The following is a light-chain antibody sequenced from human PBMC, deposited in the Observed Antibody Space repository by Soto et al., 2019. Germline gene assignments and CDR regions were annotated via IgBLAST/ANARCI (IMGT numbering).Light chain of an antibody. Sequence: QSVLTQPPSVSGAPGERVIISCTGTTSNIGAGYDVHWYQQLPGTAPKLVIFENKHRPSGVPDRFYGSKSGTSASLAITGLQAEDEADYYCQSYDSSLSVIFGGGTKLTVL. J-gene: IGLJ2*01. V-gene: IGLV1-40*01. CDR2: ENK. CDR3: QSYDSSLSVI. CDR1: TSNIGAGYD.